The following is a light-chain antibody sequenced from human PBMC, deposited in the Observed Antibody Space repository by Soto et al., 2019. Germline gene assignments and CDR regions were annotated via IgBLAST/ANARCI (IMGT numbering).Light chain of an antibody. Sequence: IVLTQSPATLSVSPGERATLSCRASQSVSSSYLAWYQQKPGQAPRLLIYGASSRATGIPDRFSGSGSGTDFTLTISRLEPEDFAVYYCQQYGSSPPKLTFGGGTKVDIK. CDR1: QSVSSSY. V-gene: IGKV3-20*01. CDR3: QQYGSSPPKLT. J-gene: IGKJ4*01. CDR2: GAS.